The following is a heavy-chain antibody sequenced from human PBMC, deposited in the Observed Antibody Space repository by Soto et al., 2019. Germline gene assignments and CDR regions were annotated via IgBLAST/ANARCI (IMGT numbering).Heavy chain of an antibody. V-gene: IGHV3-30*18. CDR3: AKDHRRGDSGDY. CDR1: GFTFSSYG. J-gene: IGHJ4*02. CDR2: ISYDGSNK. D-gene: IGHD2-21*02. Sequence: QVQLVESGGGVVQPGRSLRLSCAASGFTFSSYGMHWVRQAPGKGLEWVAVISYDGSNKYYADSVKGRFTISRDNSKNTLYLQMNSLRAEDTAVYYCAKDHRRGDSGDYWGQGTLVTVSS.